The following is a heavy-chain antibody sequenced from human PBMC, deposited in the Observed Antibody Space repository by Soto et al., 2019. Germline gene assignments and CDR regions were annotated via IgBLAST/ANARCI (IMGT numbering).Heavy chain of an antibody. CDR3: DRGGTSDWFDP. V-gene: IGHV4-30-2*01. D-gene: IGHD1-1*01. CDR2: IYHTGNS. J-gene: IGHJ5*02. CDR1: GGSISSRIDHS. Sequence: SETLSLTCAVSGGSISSRIDHSWSWIRQPPGRGLEWIGYIYHTGNSYYNPSLKSRVTISIDRSTNQFSLNLTSVTAADTAVYYCDRGGTSDWFDPWGQGTLVTVSS.